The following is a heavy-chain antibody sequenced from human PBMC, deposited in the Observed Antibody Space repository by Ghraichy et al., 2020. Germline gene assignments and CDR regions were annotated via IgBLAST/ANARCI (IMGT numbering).Heavy chain of an antibody. CDR3: ARGWFDY. V-gene: IGHV3-66*01. J-gene: IGHJ4*02. CDR1: GITVSSTY. CDR2: IYSRGTT. D-gene: IGHD2-15*01. Sequence: GESLNISCAASGITVSSTYVSWVRQAPGNGLEWVSVIYSRGTTYYADSVKGRFTMSRDNSKNTLYLQMNSLRAEDTAVYYCARGWFDYWGQGTLVTVSS.